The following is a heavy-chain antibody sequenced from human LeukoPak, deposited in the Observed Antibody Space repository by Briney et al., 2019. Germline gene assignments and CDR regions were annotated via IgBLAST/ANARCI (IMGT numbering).Heavy chain of an antibody. Sequence: PGGSPRLSCAASGFTVSSNYMSWVRQAPGKGLEWVSVTYSGGSTYYADSVKGRLTISRDNSKNTLYLQMNSLRAEDTAVYYCARDPTYSGSYSSWGQGTLVTVSS. D-gene: IGHD1-26*01. CDR3: ARDPTYSGSYSS. V-gene: IGHV3-66*01. J-gene: IGHJ4*02. CDR1: GFTVSSNY. CDR2: TYSGGST.